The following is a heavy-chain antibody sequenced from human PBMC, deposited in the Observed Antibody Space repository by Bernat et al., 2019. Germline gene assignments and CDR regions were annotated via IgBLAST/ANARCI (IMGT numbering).Heavy chain of an antibody. Sequence: QLQLQESGPGLVKPSETLSLTCTVSGGSISSSSYYWGWIRKPPGKGLEWIGSIYYSGSTYYNPSLKSRVTISVDTSKNQFSLKLSSVTAADTAVYYCARRDERGVFDYWGQGTLVTVSS. D-gene: IGHD3-16*01. CDR3: ARRDERGVFDY. J-gene: IGHJ4*02. CDR2: IYYSGST. CDR1: GGSISSSSYY. V-gene: IGHV4-39*01.